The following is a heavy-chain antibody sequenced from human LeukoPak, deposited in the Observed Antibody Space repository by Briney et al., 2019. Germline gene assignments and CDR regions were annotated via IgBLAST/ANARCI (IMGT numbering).Heavy chain of an antibody. CDR3: ARHGRSHYDSSGYGNWFDP. V-gene: IGHV4-34*01. J-gene: IGHJ5*02. D-gene: IGHD3-22*01. CDR1: GGSFSGYY. Sequence: PSETLSLTCAVYGGSFSGYYWSWIRQPPGKGLEWIGEINHSGSTNYNPSLKSRVTISVDTSKNQFSLKLSSVTAADTAVYYCARHGRSHYDSSGYGNWFDPWGQGTLVTVSS. CDR2: INHSGST.